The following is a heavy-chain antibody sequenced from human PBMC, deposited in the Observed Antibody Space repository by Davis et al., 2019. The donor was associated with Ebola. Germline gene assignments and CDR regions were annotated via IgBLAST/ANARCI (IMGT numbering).Heavy chain of an antibody. V-gene: IGHV3-74*01. CDR1: GFTFSSYW. J-gene: IGHJ6*02. CDR3: ARGSRNMDV. Sequence: GESLKISCAASGFTFSSYWMYWVRQAPGKGLVGVSRISNDGSSTNYADSVKGRFTISRDNAKDSLYLQMNSLRAEDTAVYYCARGSRNMDVWGQGTTVIVSS. CDR2: ISNDGSST.